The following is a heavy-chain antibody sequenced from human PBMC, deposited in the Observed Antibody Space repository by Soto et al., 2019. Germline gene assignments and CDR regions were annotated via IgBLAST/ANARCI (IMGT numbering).Heavy chain of an antibody. J-gene: IGHJ4*02. CDR2: ISGSGGET. D-gene: IGHD5-12*01. CDR1: GFTYSIYA. V-gene: IGHV3-23*01. CDR3: AKEIAVAVATPPEY. Sequence: EVQLLPSGGGLVQPGGSLRLSCTASGFTYSIYAMAWVRQAPGKGLEWVSAISGSGGETYYADSVKGRFTISRDNSKNTVYLQMTNLRAEDTAVYYCAKEIAVAVATPPEYWGQGTLVTVSS.